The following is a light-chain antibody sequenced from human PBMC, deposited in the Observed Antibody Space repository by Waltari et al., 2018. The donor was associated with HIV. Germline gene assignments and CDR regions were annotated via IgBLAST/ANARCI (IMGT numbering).Light chain of an antibody. CDR1: QSVSSY. V-gene: IGKV3-11*01. CDR3: MEALQTPFT. J-gene: IGKJ2*01. CDR2: DAS. Sequence: EIVLTQSPATLSLSPGERATLSCRASQSVSSYLAWYQQKPGQAPRLLIYDASNRATGIPARFSGSGSGTDFTLKISRVEAEDVGVYYCMEALQTPFTFGQGTKLEIK.